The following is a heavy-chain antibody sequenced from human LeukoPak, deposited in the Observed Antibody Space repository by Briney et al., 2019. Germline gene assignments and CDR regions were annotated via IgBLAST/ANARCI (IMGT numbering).Heavy chain of an antibody. CDR1: GFTFSSYA. CDR2: ISYDGSNK. D-gene: IGHD3-22*01. V-gene: IGHV3-30*04. CDR3: AKRSSISSGYFDF. Sequence: GGSLRLSCAASGFTFSSYAMHWVRQAPGKGLEWVAVISYDGSNKYYADSVKGRFTISRDNSKNTIYLQMNSLRAEDTAIYYCAKRSSISSGYFDFWGRGTLVTVSS. J-gene: IGHJ4*02.